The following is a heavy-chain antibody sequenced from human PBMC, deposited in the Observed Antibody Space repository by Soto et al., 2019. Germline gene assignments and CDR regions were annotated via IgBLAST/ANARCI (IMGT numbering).Heavy chain of an antibody. CDR1: GFTFSSYA. Sequence: EVQLLESGGGLVQPGGSLRLSCAASGFTFSSYAMSWVRQAPGKGLEWVSAISGSGGSTYYADSVKGRFTISRDNSKNTQYLQMNSLRAEDTAVYYCAKTPEVSSRFDPWGQGTLVTVSS. CDR2: ISGSGGST. V-gene: IGHV3-23*01. J-gene: IGHJ5*02. CDR3: AKTPEVSSRFDP. D-gene: IGHD6-19*01.